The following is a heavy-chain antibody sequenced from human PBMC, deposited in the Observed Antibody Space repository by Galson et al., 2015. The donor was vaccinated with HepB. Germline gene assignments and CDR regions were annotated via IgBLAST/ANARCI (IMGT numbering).Heavy chain of an antibody. V-gene: IGHV3-74*01. CDR3: ARGGSGYFDSSGYYSPPEDY. Sequence: SLRLSCAASGFTFSRYWMHWVRQAPGKGLVRVSRINGDGSSTSYADSVKGRFTISRDNAKNTLYLQMNSQKAEDTAVYYCARGGSGYFDSSGYYSPPEDYWGQGTLVTVSS. D-gene: IGHD3-22*01. CDR2: INGDGSST. CDR1: GFTFSRYW. J-gene: IGHJ4*02.